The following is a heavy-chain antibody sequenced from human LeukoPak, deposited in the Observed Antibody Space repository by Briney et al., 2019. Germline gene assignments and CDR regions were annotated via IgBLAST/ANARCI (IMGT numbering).Heavy chain of an antibody. CDR2: ISAYNGNT. CDR1: GYTFTSYD. D-gene: IGHD3-22*01. Sequence: ASVKVSCKASGYTFTSYDINWVRQATGQGLEWMGWISAYNGNTNYAQKLQGRVTMTTDTSTSTAYMELRSLRSDDTAVYYCARVVAWGDYYDSSGYYLKNDAFDIWGQGTMVTVSS. V-gene: IGHV1-18*01. CDR3: ARVVAWGDYYDSSGYYLKNDAFDI. J-gene: IGHJ3*02.